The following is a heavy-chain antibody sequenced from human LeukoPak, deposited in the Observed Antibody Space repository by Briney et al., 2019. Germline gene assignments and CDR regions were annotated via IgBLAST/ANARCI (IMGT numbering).Heavy chain of an antibody. CDR1: GFTFSSYW. D-gene: IGHD3-22*01. CDR3: ARSHYESGAYFFDY. J-gene: IGHJ4*02. CDR2: INGDGSTT. Sequence: GGSLRLSCAASGFTFSSYWMHWVRQAPGKGPVWVSRINGDGSTTTYADSVKGRFTISRDNAKNTLHLQLNSLGAEDTAVYYCARSHYESGAYFFDYWGQGTLVTVSS. V-gene: IGHV3-74*01.